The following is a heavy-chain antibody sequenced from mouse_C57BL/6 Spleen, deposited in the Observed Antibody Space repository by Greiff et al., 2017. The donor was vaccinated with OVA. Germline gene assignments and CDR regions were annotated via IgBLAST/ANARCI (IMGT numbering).Heavy chain of an antibody. CDR1: GYTFTDYY. CDR3: ARAVVEAMDY. Sequence: EVQLQQSGPELVKPGASVKISCKASGYTFTDYYMNWVKQSHGKSLEWIGDINPNNGGTSYNQKFKGKATLTVDKSSSTAYMELRSLTSEDSAVYYCARAVVEAMDYWGQGTSVTVSS. V-gene: IGHV1-26*01. D-gene: IGHD1-1*01. CDR2: INPNNGGT. J-gene: IGHJ4*01.